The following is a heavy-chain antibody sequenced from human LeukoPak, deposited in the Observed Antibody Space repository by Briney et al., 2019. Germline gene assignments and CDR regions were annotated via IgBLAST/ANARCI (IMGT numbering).Heavy chain of an antibody. CDR2: IKSKTDGGTT. V-gene: IGHV3-15*01. Sequence: GGSLRLSCAASGFTFSNAWMSWVRQAPGKGLEWVGRIKSKTDGGTTDYAAPVKGRFTISRDDSKNTLYLQMNSLKTEDTAVYYCTTDRYGYCSSTSCYVRVVDIWSQGTMVTVSS. CDR1: GFTFSNAW. CDR3: TTDRYGYCSSTSCYVRVVDI. J-gene: IGHJ3*02. D-gene: IGHD2-2*03.